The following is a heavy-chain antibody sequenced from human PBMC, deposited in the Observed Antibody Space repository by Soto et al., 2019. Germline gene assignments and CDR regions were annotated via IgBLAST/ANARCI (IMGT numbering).Heavy chain of an antibody. CDR1: GFNLSSYS. CDR2: ISTNSRTI. J-gene: IGHJ4*02. D-gene: IGHD1-26*01. CDR3: ARDFAWAFDY. Sequence: EVQLVESGGGLVQPGGSLRLSCMAAGFNLSSYSMNWVRQAPGKGLEWVSYISTNSRTIHYADSVKGRFTISRDNAKNSLYLQMNSLRDEDTAVYYCARDFAWAFDYWGQGTLLTVSP. V-gene: IGHV3-48*02.